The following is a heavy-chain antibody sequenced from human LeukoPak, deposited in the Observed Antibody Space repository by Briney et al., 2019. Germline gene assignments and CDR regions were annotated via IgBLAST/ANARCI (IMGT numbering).Heavy chain of an antibody. J-gene: IGHJ4*02. CDR1: GGSFSGYY. V-gene: IGHV4-34*01. Sequence: SETLSLTCAVYGGSFSGYYWSWIRQPPGKGLEWIGEINHSGSTNYNPSLKSRVTISVDTSKNQFSLKLSSVTAADTAVYYCAREAHNYYYGSGSYYTLFDYWGQGTLVTVSS. D-gene: IGHD3-10*01. CDR3: AREAHNYYYGSGSYYTLFDY. CDR2: INHSGST.